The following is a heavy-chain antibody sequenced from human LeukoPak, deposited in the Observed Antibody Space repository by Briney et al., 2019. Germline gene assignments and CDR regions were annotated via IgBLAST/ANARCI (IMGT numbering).Heavy chain of an antibody. J-gene: IGHJ4*02. D-gene: IGHD3-3*01. CDR2: ISAYNGNT. Sequence: ASVKVSCKASGYTFTSYGISWVRQAPGQGLEWMGWISAYNGNTNYAQKLQGRVTMTTDTSTSTAYMELRSLRSDDTAVYYCARDFVTIFGVAPFDYWGQGTLVTVSS. V-gene: IGHV1-18*01. CDR1: GYTFTSYG. CDR3: ARDFVTIFGVAPFDY.